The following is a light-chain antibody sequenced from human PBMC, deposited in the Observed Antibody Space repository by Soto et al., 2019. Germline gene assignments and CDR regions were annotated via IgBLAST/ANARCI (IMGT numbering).Light chain of an antibody. CDR1: QSVSSD. CDR3: QHYNNQPLT. Sequence: EIVMTQSPATLSVSPGERATLSCRASQSVSSDLAWYQHKPGQAPRLLIYGASTRATGIPVRFSGSGSGTDFTLTISSLHSEDFAVYYCQHYNNQPLTVGGGTKVDIK. J-gene: IGKJ4*01. V-gene: IGKV3-15*01. CDR2: GAS.